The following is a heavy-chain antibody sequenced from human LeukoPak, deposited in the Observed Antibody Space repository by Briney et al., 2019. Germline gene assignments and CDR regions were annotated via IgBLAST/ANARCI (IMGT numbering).Heavy chain of an antibody. CDR1: GYTFTSYD. D-gene: IGHD3-22*01. CDR3: ARSYDSSGYYYRSPIDY. CDR2: MNPNSGNT. V-gene: IGHV1-8*01. Sequence: ASVKVSCKASGYTFTSYDINWVRQATGQGLEWMGWMNPNSGNTGYAQKFQGRVTMTRNTSISTAYMELSSLGSEDTAVYYCARSYDSSGYYYRSPIDYWGQGTLVTVSS. J-gene: IGHJ4*02.